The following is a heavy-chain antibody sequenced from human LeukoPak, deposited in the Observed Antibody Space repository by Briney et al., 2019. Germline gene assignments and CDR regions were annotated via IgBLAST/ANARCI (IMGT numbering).Heavy chain of an antibody. Sequence: GGSLRLSCAASGFTFSSYSMNWVRQTPGKGLEWVSSISSSSSYIYYADSVKGRFTISRDNAKNSLYLQMNSLRAEDTAVYYCARDRGTRYCSGGSCYSSRRFDPWGQGTLVTVSS. CDR1: GFTFSSYS. CDR2: ISSSSSYI. V-gene: IGHV3-21*01. D-gene: IGHD2-15*01. CDR3: ARDRGTRYCSGGSCYSSRRFDP. J-gene: IGHJ5*02.